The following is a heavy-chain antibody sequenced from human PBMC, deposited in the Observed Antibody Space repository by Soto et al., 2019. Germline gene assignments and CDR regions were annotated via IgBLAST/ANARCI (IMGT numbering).Heavy chain of an antibody. D-gene: IGHD1-26*01. J-gene: IGHJ4*02. CDR3: ARGTTFGARSDY. Sequence: QVQLQQWGAGLLKPSETLSLTCAVYGGSFSGYYWSWIRQPPGKGLEWIGEINHSGSTNYNPSLKSRVTISVDTSKNQFSLKLSSVTAADTAVYYCARGTTFGARSDYWGQGTLVTVSS. V-gene: IGHV4-34*01. CDR2: INHSGST. CDR1: GGSFSGYY.